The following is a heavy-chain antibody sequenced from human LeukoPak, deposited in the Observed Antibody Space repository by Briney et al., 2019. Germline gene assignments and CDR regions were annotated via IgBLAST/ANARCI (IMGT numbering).Heavy chain of an antibody. D-gene: IGHD4-23*01. Sequence: SETLSLTCTVSGGSISSGNYYWSWIRQPAGKGLEWIGRISTTGNTYYNPSLKSRVTISIDTSKNQFSLRLSSVTAADTAVYYCAGPPSVVTPWGQGTLVTVSS. CDR3: AGPPSVVTP. CDR1: GGSISSGNYY. CDR2: ISTTGNT. V-gene: IGHV4-61*02. J-gene: IGHJ4*02.